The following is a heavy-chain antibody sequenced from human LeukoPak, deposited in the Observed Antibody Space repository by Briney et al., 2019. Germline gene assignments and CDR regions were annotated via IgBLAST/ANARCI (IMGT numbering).Heavy chain of an antibody. D-gene: IGHD6-13*01. CDR2: IYSGGST. CDR3: ARGIAAAGTSDY. Sequence: GGSVRLSCAASGFTVCSNYMMWVRQAPGKGRVWVIVIYSGGSTYYADSVKGRFTISRDNSKNTLYLQMNSLRAEDTAVYYCARGIAAAGTSDYWGQGTLVTVSS. CDR1: GFTVCSNY. J-gene: IGHJ4*02. V-gene: IGHV3-66*01.